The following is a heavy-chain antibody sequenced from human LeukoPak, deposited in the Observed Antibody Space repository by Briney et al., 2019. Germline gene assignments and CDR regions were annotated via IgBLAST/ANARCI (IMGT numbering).Heavy chain of an antibody. J-gene: IGHJ6*03. CDR1: GGTFSRYA. CDR2: IIPIFGTA. CDR3: AREGRYSGYIQNYYYYYMDV. Sequence: ASVKVSCKASGGTFSRYAISWVRQAPGQGLEWMGGIIPIFGTANYAQKFQGRVTITADKSTSTAYMELSSLRSEDTAVYYCAREGRYSGYIQNYYYYYMDVWGKGTTVTVSS. V-gene: IGHV1-69*06. D-gene: IGHD5-12*01.